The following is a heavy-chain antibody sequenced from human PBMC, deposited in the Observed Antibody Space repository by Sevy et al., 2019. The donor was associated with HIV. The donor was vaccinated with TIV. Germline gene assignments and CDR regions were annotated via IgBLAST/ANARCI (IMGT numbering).Heavy chain of an antibody. CDR3: ARGSRDCYPPRWDFDY. CDR2: ISAYNGNT. J-gene: IGHJ4*02. CDR1: GYTFTSYG. D-gene: IGHD2-21*01. V-gene: IGHV1-18*04. Sequence: ASVKVSCKASGYTFTSYGISWVRQAPGQGLEWMGWISAYNGNTNYAQKLQGRVTMTTDTSTSTAYMELRSLRSDDTAVYYCARGSRDCYPPRWDFDYWGQGTLVTVSS.